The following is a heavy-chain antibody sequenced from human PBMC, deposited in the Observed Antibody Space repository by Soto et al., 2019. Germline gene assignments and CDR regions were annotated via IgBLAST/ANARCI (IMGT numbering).Heavy chain of an antibody. D-gene: IGHD3-3*01. Sequence: QVQLQESGPGLVKPSQPLSLTCTVSGGSISSGDYYWSWIRQRPGKGLEWIGYIYYSGSTYYNPSLTRRVTVSVDTSKNQFSLKLSSVTAADTAVYYCARWWRGSRPGFDPWGQGTLVTVSS. CDR3: ARWWRGSRPGFDP. CDR2: IYYSGST. CDR1: GGSISSGDYY. J-gene: IGHJ5*02. V-gene: IGHV4-31*03.